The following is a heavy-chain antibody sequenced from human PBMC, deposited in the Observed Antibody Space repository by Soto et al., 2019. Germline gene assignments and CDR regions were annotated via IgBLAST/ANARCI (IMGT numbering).Heavy chain of an antibody. CDR1: GGSFSGYY. CDR2: INHVGRD. J-gene: IGHJ5*01. CDR3: ARAQPHSYGYFDVPGAIDS. V-gene: IGHV4-34*01. Sequence: PSETLSLTCAVYGGSFSGYYWTWIRQPPGKGLEWIGQINHVGRDNYNPAPKSRVIISVDTSKNQFSLTLNSVTAADTAVYYCARAQPHSYGYFDVPGAIDSWGHGTLVTVSS. D-gene: IGHD5-18*01.